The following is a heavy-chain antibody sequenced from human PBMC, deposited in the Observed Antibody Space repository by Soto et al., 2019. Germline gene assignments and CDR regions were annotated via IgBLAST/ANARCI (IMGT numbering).Heavy chain of an antibody. CDR3: ARGVTTVTTFDY. CDR2: IYHSGST. V-gene: IGHV4-4*02. Sequence: PSETLSLTCAVSGGSISGINWWYWVRQPPGKGLEWIGEIYHSGSTHYNPSLKSRVTISVDRSKNQFSLKLSSVTAADTAVYYCARGVTTVTTFDYWGQGTLVTVPS. CDR1: GGSISGINW. D-gene: IGHD4-17*01. J-gene: IGHJ4*02.